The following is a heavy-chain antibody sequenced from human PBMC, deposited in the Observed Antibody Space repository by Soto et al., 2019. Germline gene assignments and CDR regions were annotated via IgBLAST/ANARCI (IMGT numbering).Heavy chain of an antibody. CDR2: IYYSGST. J-gene: IGHJ4*02. CDR1: GGSISGHY. D-gene: IGHD3-10*01. CDR3: ASSSLGGLGWGSGSPFDC. V-gene: IGHV4-59*08. Sequence: QVQLQESGPGLVKPSETLSLTCTVSGGSISGHYWSWIRQSPGQGLEWIAYIYYSGSTDYNPSLKSRVSLSVDTSRNQFSLNLRSVTAADTAVYYCASSSLGGLGWGSGSPFDCWGQGILVAVSS.